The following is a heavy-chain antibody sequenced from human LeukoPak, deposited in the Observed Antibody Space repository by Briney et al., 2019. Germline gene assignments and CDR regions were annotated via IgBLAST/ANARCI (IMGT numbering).Heavy chain of an antibody. V-gene: IGHV3-15*01. J-gene: IGHJ4*02. CDR1: GFTFYNAW. CDR2: IKSKTDGGTT. CDR3: ATEGIMISGVVTMGGLFDY. Sequence: PGGSLRLSCVASGFTFYNAWMSWVRQAPGKGLEWVGRIKSKTDGGTTDYAAPVKGRFTISRDDSKNTLYLQMNSLKTEDTAVYYCATEGIMISGVVTMGGLFDYWGQGTLVTVSS. D-gene: IGHD3-3*01.